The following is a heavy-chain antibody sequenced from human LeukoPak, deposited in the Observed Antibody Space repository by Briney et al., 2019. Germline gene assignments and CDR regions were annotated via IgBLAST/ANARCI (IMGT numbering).Heavy chain of an antibody. D-gene: IGHD1-26*01. V-gene: IGHV1-18*01. CDR2: ISAYNGNT. Sequence: GASVKVSCKASGYTYTSYGISWVRQAPGQALEWMGWISAYNGNTNYAQKLQGRVTMTADTSTSTAYMELRSLRSDDTAVYYCARERLVGATMGFDYWGQGTLVTVSS. CDR1: GYTYTSYG. J-gene: IGHJ4*02. CDR3: ARERLVGATMGFDY.